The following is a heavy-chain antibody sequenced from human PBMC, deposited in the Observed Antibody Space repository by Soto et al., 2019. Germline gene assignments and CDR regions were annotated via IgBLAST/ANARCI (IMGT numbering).Heavy chain of an antibody. CDR2: IYYSGST. Sequence: SETLSLTCTVSGGSISSSSYYWGWIRQPPGKGLEWIGSIYYSGSTYYNPSLKSRVTISVDTSKNQFSLKLSSVTAADTAVYYCARWPDYGDRRRFDYWGQGTLVTVSS. CDR3: ARWPDYGDRRRFDY. V-gene: IGHV4-39*01. CDR1: GGSISSSSYY. D-gene: IGHD4-17*01. J-gene: IGHJ4*02.